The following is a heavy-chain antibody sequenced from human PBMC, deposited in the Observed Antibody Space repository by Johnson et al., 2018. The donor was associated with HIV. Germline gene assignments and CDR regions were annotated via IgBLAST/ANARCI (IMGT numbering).Heavy chain of an antibody. V-gene: IGHV3-30*02. CDR1: GLTFSYYG. CDR3: ARTDVDIVATILFDI. CDR2: IRYDGSHK. J-gene: IGHJ3*02. D-gene: IGHD5-12*01. Sequence: VHLVAGGGAVVQPARSLRLSCAACGLTFSYYGMHWVRQAPGKGLEWVAFIRYDGSHKYYGASVKGRFTISRDNSKNTLYLQMGSLRVEDMAVYYCARTDVDIVATILFDIWGQGTMVTVSS.